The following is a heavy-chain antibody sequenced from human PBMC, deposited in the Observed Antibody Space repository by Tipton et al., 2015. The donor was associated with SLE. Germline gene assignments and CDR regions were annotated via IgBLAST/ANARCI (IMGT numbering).Heavy chain of an antibody. V-gene: IGHV4-39*01. J-gene: IGHJ3*02. Sequence: TLSLTCSVSNGSISRSSYYWGWIRQPPGKGLEWIASIYYSGSTTYYNPSLKSRVTISVDTSNNQFSLLLTSVSAPDTAIYYCAGRRTGYRDACDIWGQGTMVTVSS. CDR1: NGSISRSSYY. CDR2: IYYSGSTT. CDR3: AGRRTGYRDACDI. D-gene: IGHD5-12*01.